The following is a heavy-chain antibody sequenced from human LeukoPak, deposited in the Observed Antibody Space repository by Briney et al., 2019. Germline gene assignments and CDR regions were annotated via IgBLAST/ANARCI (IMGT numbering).Heavy chain of an antibody. CDR3: ARDHRSALTTVITPWYYYMDV. D-gene: IGHD4-17*01. V-gene: IGHV1-69*05. Sequence: SVKVSCKASGGTFSSYAISWVRQAPRQGLEWMGGIIPIFGTANYAQKFQGGVTITTDESTSTAYMELSSLRSEDTAVYYCARDHRSALTTVITPWYYYMDVWGKGTTVTVSS. J-gene: IGHJ6*03. CDR1: GGTFSSYA. CDR2: IIPIFGTA.